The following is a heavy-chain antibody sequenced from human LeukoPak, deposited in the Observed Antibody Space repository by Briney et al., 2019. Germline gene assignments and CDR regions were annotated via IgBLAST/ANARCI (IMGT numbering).Heavy chain of an antibody. CDR1: GGSISGYY. CDR3: ARSGDYVSPYGLDV. Sequence: SETLSLTCTVSGGSISGYYWSWIRQPPGKGLEWIGYIYYSGSTNYNPSLKSRVTISVDTSKNQFSLEVSSVTAADTAVYYCARSGDYVSPYGLDVWGQGTTVTVSS. D-gene: IGHD4-17*01. CDR2: IYYSGST. J-gene: IGHJ6*02. V-gene: IGHV4-59*08.